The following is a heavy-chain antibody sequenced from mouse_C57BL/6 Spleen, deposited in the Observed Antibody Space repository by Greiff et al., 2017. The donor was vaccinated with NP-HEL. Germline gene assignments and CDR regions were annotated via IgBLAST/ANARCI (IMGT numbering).Heavy chain of an antibody. CDR1: GYTFTSYW. D-gene: IGHD1-1*01. Sequence: QVQLQQPGAELVRPGSSVKLSCKASGYTFTSYWMHWVKQRPIQGLEWIGNIDPSDSETHYNQKFKDKATLTVDKSSSTAYMQLSSLTSEDSAVYYCARGKDYGSSPYAMDYWGQGTSVTVSS. V-gene: IGHV1-52*01. CDR3: ARGKDYGSSPYAMDY. CDR2: IDPSDSET. J-gene: IGHJ4*01.